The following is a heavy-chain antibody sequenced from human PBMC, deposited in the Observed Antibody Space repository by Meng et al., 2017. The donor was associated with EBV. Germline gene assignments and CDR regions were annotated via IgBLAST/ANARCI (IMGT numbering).Heavy chain of an antibody. CDR3: AHIIAARPFDY. CDR1: GFSLSTSGVG. Sequence: QITLEEVGPTLLTPTQTLTLTCTFSGFSLSTSGVGVGWIRQPPGKALEWLALIYWDDDKRYSPSLKSRLTITKDTSKNQVVLTMTNMDPVDAATYYCAHIIAARPFDYWGQGTLVTVSS. J-gene: IGHJ4*02. CDR2: IYWDDDK. D-gene: IGHD6-6*01. V-gene: IGHV2-5*02.